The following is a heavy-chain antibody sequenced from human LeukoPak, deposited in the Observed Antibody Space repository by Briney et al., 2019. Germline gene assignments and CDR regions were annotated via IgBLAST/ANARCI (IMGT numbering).Heavy chain of an antibody. V-gene: IGHV1-2*02. J-gene: IGHJ5*02. Sequence: GASVKVSCKASGYRFTDYVIHWVRQAPGQGLECMGWINTNSGATNYVQKFQGRLTMNRDTSITTVYMELSSLNADDTAMYYCAGDVIMGGNQGWFDPWGQGTLVTVSS. CDR1: GYRFTDYV. D-gene: IGHD2-8*01. CDR3: AGDVIMGGNQGWFDP. CDR2: INTNSGAT.